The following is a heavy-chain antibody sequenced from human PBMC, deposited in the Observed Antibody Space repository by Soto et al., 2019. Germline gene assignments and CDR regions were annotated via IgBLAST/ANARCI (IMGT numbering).Heavy chain of an antibody. CDR2: ISAYNGNP. CDR1: GYTFSSYA. CDR3: SRDGPPSDS. J-gene: IGHJ4*02. Sequence: QVQLVQSGAEVKKPGASVKVSCKASGYTFSSYAISWVRQAPGQGLEWMGWISAYNGNPNYAQKLQGRVTRTTDTSTSTAYMELVSLRSEDTAVYSFSRDGPPSDSWGQGTLVTVSS. V-gene: IGHV1-18*01.